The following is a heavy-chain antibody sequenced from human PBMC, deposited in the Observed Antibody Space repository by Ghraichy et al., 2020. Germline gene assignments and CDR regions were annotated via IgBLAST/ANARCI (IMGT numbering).Heavy chain of an antibody. D-gene: IGHD6-19*01. Sequence: LSLTCAASGFTFSSYAMSWVRQAPGKGLEWVSAISGSGGSTYYADSVKGRFTISRDNSKNTLYLQMNSLRAEDTAVYYCASPHSSSGWYDQNSYYYYGMDVWGQGTTVTVSS. CDR1: GFTFSSYA. CDR3: ASPHSSSGWYDQNSYYYYGMDV. V-gene: IGHV3-23*01. CDR2: ISGSGGST. J-gene: IGHJ6*02.